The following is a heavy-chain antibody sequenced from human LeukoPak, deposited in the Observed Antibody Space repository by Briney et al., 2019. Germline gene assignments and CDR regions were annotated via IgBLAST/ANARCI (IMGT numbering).Heavy chain of an antibody. CDR3: ARGFWGLGAYYMDV. CDR1: GGTFSSYA. CDR2: MNPNSGNT. J-gene: IGHJ6*03. Sequence: ASVKVSCKASGGTFSSYAISWVRQAPGQGLEWMGWMNPNSGNTGYAQKFQGRVTMTRNTSISTAYMELSSLRSEDTAVYYCARGFWGLGAYYMDVWGKGITVTVSS. D-gene: IGHD3-16*01. V-gene: IGHV1-8*02.